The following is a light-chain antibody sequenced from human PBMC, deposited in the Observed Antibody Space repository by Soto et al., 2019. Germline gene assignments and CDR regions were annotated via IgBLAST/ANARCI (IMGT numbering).Light chain of an antibody. V-gene: IGLV2-11*01. CDR2: DVS. CDR3: CSYAGSNTSV. Sequence: QSALTQPRSVSGSPGQSVTISCTGTSSDVGGYNYVSWYQQHPGKAPKLMIYDVSKRPSGVPDRFSGSKSGNTASLTISGLQAEDEVDYYCCSYAGSNTSVFGGGTKLTVL. J-gene: IGLJ3*02. CDR1: SSDVGGYNY.